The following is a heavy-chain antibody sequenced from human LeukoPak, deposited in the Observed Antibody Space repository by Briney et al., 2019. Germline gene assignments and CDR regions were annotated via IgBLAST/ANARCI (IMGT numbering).Heavy chain of an antibody. J-gene: IGHJ4*02. CDR1: GYTFTNYG. CDR2: ISVYNGNT. Sequence: ASVKVSCKPSGYTFTNYGISWVRQAPGQGLEWMGWISVYNGNTNYAQQFQGRVTMTTDTSTSTAYMELMSLRSDDTAVYYCARDRTITMVRGVITQDQFDYWGQGTLVTVSS. CDR3: ARDRTITMVRGVITQDQFDY. D-gene: IGHD3-10*01. V-gene: IGHV1-18*01.